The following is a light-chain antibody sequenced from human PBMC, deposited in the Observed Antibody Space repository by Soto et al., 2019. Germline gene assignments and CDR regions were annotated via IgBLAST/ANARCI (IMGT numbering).Light chain of an antibody. J-gene: IGLJ3*02. CDR3: SSYSSIYTLGV. CDR1: SSDVGAYNY. Sequence: QSALTQPASVFGSPGQSITISCTGTSSDVGAYNYVSWYQQHPGKAPKLMIYKVSDRPPGVSNRFSGSKSGSTASLTISGLQAEDEGEYYCSSYSSIYTLGVFGGGTKVTVL. V-gene: IGLV2-14*01. CDR2: KVS.